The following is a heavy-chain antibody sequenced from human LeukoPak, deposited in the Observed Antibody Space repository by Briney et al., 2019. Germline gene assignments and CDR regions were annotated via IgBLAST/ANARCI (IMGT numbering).Heavy chain of an antibody. V-gene: IGHV4-59*01. CDR2: NYHSGST. Sequence: SETLSLTCTVSGGSISNYYWSWIRQPPGKGLEWIGYNYHSGSTDYNPSLKSRVTISVDTSKNQFSLKLSSVTAADTAVYYCARDRELAYWGQGTLVTVSS. J-gene: IGHJ4*02. CDR3: ARDRELAY. D-gene: IGHD1-1*01. CDR1: GGSISNYY.